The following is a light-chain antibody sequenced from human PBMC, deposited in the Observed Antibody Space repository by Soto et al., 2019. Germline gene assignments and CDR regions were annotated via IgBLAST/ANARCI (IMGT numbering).Light chain of an antibody. CDR1: QTIFSW. Sequence: IQMTQSPSTLSASVGDRVSITCRASQTIFSWLAWYQQKPGKAPKLLIYAASSLQSGVSSRFSGSGSGTDFTLTISSLQPEDFAAYYCLQDYNYPYTFGQGTKLEIK. J-gene: IGKJ2*01. CDR2: AAS. CDR3: LQDYNYPYT. V-gene: IGKV1-6*01.